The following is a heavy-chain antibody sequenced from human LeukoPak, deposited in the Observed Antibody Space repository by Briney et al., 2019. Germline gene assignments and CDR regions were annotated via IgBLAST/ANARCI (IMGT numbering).Heavy chain of an antibody. CDR3: AKPLWFGQPPFDY. CDR2: ISGRGGST. Sequence: GRSLRLSRAASVFTFSSYAMSWVRRAPGKGLEWVSAISGRGGSTYYADSVKGRFTISRDNSKNTLYLQMNSLRAEDTAVYYFAKPLWFGQPPFDYWGQGTLVPVSS. J-gene: IGHJ4*02. D-gene: IGHD3-10*01. CDR1: VFTFSSYA. V-gene: IGHV3-23*01.